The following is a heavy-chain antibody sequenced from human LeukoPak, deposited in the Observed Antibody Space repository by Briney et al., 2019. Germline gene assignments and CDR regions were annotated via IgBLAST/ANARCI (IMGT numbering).Heavy chain of an antibody. CDR1: GGPISSYY. CDR2: IYYSGST. V-gene: IGHV4-59*01. CDR3: ARVGYSSYYYYMDV. Sequence: SETLSLTCTVSGGPISSYYWSWIRQPPGKGLEWIGYIYYSGSTNYNPSLKSRVTISVDTSKNQFSLKLSSVTAADTAVYYCARVGYSSYYYYMDVWGKGTTVTVSS. D-gene: IGHD5-18*01. J-gene: IGHJ6*03.